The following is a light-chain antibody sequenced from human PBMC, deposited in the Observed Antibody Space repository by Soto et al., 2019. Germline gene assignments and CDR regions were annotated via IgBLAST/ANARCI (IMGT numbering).Light chain of an antibody. Sequence: EIVLTQSPAILSVSPGERATLSCRASQSVSSYLAWYQQKPGQAPRLLIYDASNRATGIPARFSGSGSGTDFTLTISSLEPEDFAVYYCQQRSNWPPTWTFGQGTKVDNK. V-gene: IGKV3-11*01. CDR2: DAS. CDR3: QQRSNWPPTWT. CDR1: QSVSSY. J-gene: IGKJ1*01.